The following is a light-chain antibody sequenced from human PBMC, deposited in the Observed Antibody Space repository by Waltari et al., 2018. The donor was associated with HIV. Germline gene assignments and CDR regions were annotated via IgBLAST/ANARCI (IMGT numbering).Light chain of an antibody. Sequence: SYELTQPPSVSVSPGQTARITCPGDALSKQYAYWYKQKQGQAPVLVIHKDSERPSGIPERFSGSSSGTTVTLTISGVQAEDAADYYCQSADTSGNSRVFGIGTKVTVL. V-gene: IGLV3-25*03. CDR3: QSADTSGNSRV. CDR2: KDS. CDR1: ALSKQY. J-gene: IGLJ1*01.